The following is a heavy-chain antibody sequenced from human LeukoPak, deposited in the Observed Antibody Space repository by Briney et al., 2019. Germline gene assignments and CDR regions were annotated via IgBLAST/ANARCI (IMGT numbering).Heavy chain of an antibody. CDR3: AKVGDGSKYYYFGLDV. Sequence: GGSLRLSCAASGFTFSSYTMTCVRQPPGKWLEWVSGNSGGSTTYVDSVKGPFTICRDNSNNTLYLQMNSLRAEDKAVYYCAKVGDGSKYYYFGLDVWGQGTTVTVSS. J-gene: IGHJ6*02. D-gene: IGHD1-26*01. CDR1: GFTFSSYT. V-gene: IGHV3-23*01. CDR2: NSGGST.